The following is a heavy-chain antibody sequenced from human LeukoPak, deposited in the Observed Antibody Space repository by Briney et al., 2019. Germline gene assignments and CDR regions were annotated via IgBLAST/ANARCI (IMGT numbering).Heavy chain of an antibody. V-gene: IGHV3-21*01. Sequence: GGSLRLSCAASGFTFSSYSMNWVRRAPGKGLEWVSSISSSSSYIYYADSVKGRFTISRDNAKNSLYLQMNSLRAEDTAVYYCARDILGYYYDSSGYCFDYWGQGTLVTVSS. CDR3: ARDILGYYYDSSGYCFDY. CDR1: GFTFSSYS. D-gene: IGHD3-22*01. J-gene: IGHJ4*02. CDR2: ISSSSSYI.